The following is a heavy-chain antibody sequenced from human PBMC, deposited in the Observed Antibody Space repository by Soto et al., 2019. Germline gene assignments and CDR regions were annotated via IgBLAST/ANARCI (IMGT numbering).Heavy chain of an antibody. CDR2: ISVYNYNT. CDR1: GYTFSNYG. Sequence: QVQLVQSGAEVKKPGASVKVSCKTSGYTFSNYGIAWVRQAPGQGLEWMGWISVYNYNTNYAHKIQGRVTMSRDISTSTAYMELRSLISDDTAVYYCARGGGYYGSGTYPFDYWGQGTLVTVSS. CDR3: ARGGGYYGSGTYPFDY. V-gene: IGHV1-18*01. D-gene: IGHD3-10*01. J-gene: IGHJ4*02.